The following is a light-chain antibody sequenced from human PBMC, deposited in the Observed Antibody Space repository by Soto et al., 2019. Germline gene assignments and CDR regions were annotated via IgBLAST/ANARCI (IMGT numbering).Light chain of an antibody. J-gene: IGKJ2*01. CDR1: QIISSTY. CDR2: GAS. CDR3: QHYGTSLYT. V-gene: IGKV3-20*01. Sequence: DIVLTQSPGTLSLSPGERATLSCRASQIISSTYLGWYQQKPGQAHRLLIYGASSRATGIPDRFSGSGSGTDCTLTISRLEPEDFAVYYCQHYGTSLYTFGQGTKLEIK.